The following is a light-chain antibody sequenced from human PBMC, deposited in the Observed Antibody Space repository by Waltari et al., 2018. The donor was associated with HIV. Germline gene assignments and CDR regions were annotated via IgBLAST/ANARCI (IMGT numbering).Light chain of an antibody. CDR1: QSAGTW. Sequence: IQMTQSPSTLSASIRYRVNITCRASQSAGTWLAWYQQKAGKAPDLLIYGASTLEHGVPLRFSGTGSGTEFTLTISDLQSDDIATYFCQQYNSGTRTFGPGTKV. J-gene: IGKJ3*01. V-gene: IGKV1-5*03. CDR3: QQYNSGTRT. CDR2: GAS.